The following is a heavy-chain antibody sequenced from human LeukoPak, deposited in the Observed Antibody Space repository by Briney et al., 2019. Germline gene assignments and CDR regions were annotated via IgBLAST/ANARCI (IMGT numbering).Heavy chain of an antibody. Sequence: ASVKVSCKASGYTFTSYGISWVRQAPGQGLEWMGWISGDNGSTNYAQKFQGRVTITRNTSISTAYMELSSLRSEDTAVYYCAAHRHYSSGWFDYWGQGTLVTVSS. CDR3: AAHRHYSSGWFDY. CDR1: GYTFTSYG. J-gene: IGHJ4*02. V-gene: IGHV1-18*01. D-gene: IGHD6-19*01. CDR2: ISGDNGST.